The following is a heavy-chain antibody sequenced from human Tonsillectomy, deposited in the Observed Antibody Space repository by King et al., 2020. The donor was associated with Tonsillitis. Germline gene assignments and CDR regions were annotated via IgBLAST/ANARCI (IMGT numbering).Heavy chain of an antibody. V-gene: IGHV3-74*01. CDR2: INSDGSST. CDR1: GFTFSSYW. Sequence: VQLVESGGGLVQPGGSLRLSCAASGFTFSSYWMHWVRQDPGKGLVWVSRINSDGSSTSYADSVKGRITISRDNAKNTLYLQMNSLRAEDTAVYYCARGSYYYDCSGYSEGIDNWGQGTLVTVSS. D-gene: IGHD3-22*01. J-gene: IGHJ4*02. CDR3: ARGSYYYDCSGYSEGIDN.